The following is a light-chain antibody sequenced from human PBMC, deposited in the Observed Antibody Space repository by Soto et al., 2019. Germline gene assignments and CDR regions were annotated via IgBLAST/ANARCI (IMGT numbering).Light chain of an antibody. V-gene: IGKV3-15*01. J-gene: IGKJ5*01. CDR2: GSS. CDR3: QQSYSTPLT. Sequence: EIVMTQSPATLSVSPGERVTLSCRASQSVSNNLVWYQQKPGQAPRLLMYGSSIRATGIPARFSGSGSGTDFTLTISSLQPEDFATYYCQQSYSTPLTFGQGTRLEIK. CDR1: QSVSNN.